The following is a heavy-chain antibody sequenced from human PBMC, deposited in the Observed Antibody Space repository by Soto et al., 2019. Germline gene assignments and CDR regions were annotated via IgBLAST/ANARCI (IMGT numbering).Heavy chain of an antibody. CDR2: ISDYNGNT. CDR1: GYTFNNYG. V-gene: IGHV1-18*01. CDR3: ARDGYYGSGSYGMYV. D-gene: IGHD3-10*01. J-gene: IGHJ6*02. Sequence: QVQLVQSGAEVKKPGASVKVSCKTSGYTFNNYGISWVRQAPGQGLEWMGWISDYNGNTNYPQKFQGRVTMTTDISTKTGYMVLTSLRSDDTAVYYCARDGYYGSGSYGMYVWGRGTTVSVSS.